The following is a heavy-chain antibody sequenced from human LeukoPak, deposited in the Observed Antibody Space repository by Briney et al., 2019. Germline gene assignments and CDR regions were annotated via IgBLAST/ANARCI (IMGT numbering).Heavy chain of an antibody. CDR3: ARVAYGDRY. Sequence: GGSLRLSCAASGFTFSNYWMSWVRQAPRKGLEWVGNIQEDGSAQYYVDSVKGRFTISRDNAKNLLYLQINSLRADDTAVYYCARVAYGDRYWGQGTLVTVSS. CDR2: IQEDGSAQ. V-gene: IGHV3-7*01. J-gene: IGHJ4*02. D-gene: IGHD4-17*01. CDR1: GFTFSNYW.